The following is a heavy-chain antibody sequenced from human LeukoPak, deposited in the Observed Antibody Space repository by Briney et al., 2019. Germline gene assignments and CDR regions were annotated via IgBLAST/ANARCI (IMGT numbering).Heavy chain of an antibody. J-gene: IGHJ6*02. Sequence: SETLSLTCAVYGGSFSGYYWSWIRQPPGKGLEWIGEVNHSGSTNYNPSLKSRVTISVDTSKNQFSLKLSSVTAADTAVYYCARSRSYYYYGMDVWGQGTTVTVSS. V-gene: IGHV4-34*01. CDR3: ARSRSYYYYGMDV. CDR1: GGSFSGYY. CDR2: VNHSGST.